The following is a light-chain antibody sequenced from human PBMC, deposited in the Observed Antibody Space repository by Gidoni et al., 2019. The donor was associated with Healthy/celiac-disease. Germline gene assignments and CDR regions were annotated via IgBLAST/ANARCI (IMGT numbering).Light chain of an antibody. CDR3: QQYDNISLT. V-gene: IGKV1-33*01. Sequence: DIHMTQSPSFLSASVVDRVTITCQASQDISNYLNWYQQKPGKAPKLLIYDASNLETGVPSRFSGSGSGTDFTFTISSLQPEDIATYYCQQYDNISLTFGGGTKVEIK. CDR2: DAS. J-gene: IGKJ4*01. CDR1: QDISNY.